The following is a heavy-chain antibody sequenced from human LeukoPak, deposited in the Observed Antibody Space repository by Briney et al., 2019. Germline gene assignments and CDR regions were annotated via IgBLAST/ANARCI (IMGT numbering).Heavy chain of an antibody. CDR1: GGSISSYY. CDR2: IYYSGST. V-gene: IGHV4-59*08. D-gene: IGHD3-3*01. J-gene: IGHJ4*02. Sequence: SETLSLTCTVSGGSISSYYWSWIRQPPGKGLEWIGYIYYSGSTNYNPSLKSRVTISVDASKNQFSLKLSSVTAADTAVYYCARGWSGYKDYWGQGTLVTVSS. CDR3: ARGWSGYKDY.